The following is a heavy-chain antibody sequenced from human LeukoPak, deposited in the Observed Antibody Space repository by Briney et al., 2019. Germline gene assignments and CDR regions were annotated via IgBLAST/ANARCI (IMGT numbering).Heavy chain of an antibody. CDR3: TTGITMVRGVIHLIDY. CDR1: GFTFSDHY. CDR2: TRNKANSYTT. D-gene: IGHD3-10*01. V-gene: IGHV3-72*01. J-gene: IGHJ4*02. Sequence: AGGSLRLSCAASGFTFSDHYMDWVRQAPGKGLEWVGRTRNKANSYTTEYAASVKGRFTISRDDSKNSLYLQMNSLKTEDTAVYYCTTGITMVRGVIHLIDYWGQGTLVTVSS.